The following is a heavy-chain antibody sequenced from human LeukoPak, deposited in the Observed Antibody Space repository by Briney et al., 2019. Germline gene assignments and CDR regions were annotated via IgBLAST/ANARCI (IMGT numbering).Heavy chain of an antibody. D-gene: IGHD3-22*01. J-gene: IGHJ5*02. V-gene: IGHV3-53*01. CDR1: GFTFSSYS. CDR2: IYSDNT. CDR3: AGSGYFGGNWFDP. Sequence: GGSLRLSCAASGFTFSSYSMNWVRQAPGKGLEWVSFIYSDNTHYSDSVKGRFTISRDNSKNTLYLQMNSLRAEDTAVYYCAGSGYFGGNWFDPWGQGTLVTVSS.